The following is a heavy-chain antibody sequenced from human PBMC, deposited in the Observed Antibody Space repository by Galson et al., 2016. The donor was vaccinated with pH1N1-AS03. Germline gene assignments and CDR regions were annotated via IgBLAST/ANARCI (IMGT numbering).Heavy chain of an antibody. CDR3: VRDIYGDPLGE. Sequence: CSISGDSVLSDSAAWNWVRQSPSRGLEWLGRTYLRSTWYHDYAESMKSRIIINADTSKNQFSLQLNSVTPEDTTVYYCVRDIYGDPLGEWGQGTLVTVSS. J-gene: IGHJ4*02. D-gene: IGHD4-17*01. CDR1: GDSVLSDSAA. V-gene: IGHV6-1*01. CDR2: TYLRSTWYH.